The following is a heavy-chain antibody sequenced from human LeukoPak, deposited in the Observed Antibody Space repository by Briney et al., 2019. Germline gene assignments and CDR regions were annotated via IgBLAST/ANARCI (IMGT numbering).Heavy chain of an antibody. J-gene: IGHJ4*02. V-gene: IGHV3-20*04. CDR1: GFTFDDYG. CDR2: INWNGGST. D-gene: IGHD6-13*01. Sequence: GGSLRLSCAASGFTFDDYGMSWVRQAPGKGLEWVSGINWNGGSTGYADSVKGRFTISRDNAKNSLYLQMNSLRAEDTALYYCARERGIAAAGTSSDYWGQGTLVTVSS. CDR3: ARERGIAAAGTSSDY.